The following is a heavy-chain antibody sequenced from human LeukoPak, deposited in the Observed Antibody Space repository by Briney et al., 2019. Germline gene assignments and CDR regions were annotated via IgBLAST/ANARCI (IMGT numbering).Heavy chain of an antibody. Sequence: GGSLRLSCSASGFTFSFYAMHWVRQAPGKGPECVSAITGDGGRTYYADAVKGRFTISRDNSKNTLYLQMNGPRADDTAVYYCVKDPFYGGNPLYYFDYWGQGTLVTVSS. D-gene: IGHD4-23*01. V-gene: IGHV3-64D*06. CDR2: ITGDGGRT. CDR3: VKDPFYGGNPLYYFDY. J-gene: IGHJ4*02. CDR1: GFTFSFYA.